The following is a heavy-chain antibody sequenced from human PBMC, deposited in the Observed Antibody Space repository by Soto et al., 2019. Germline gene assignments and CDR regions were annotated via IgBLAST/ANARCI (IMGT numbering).Heavy chain of an antibody. J-gene: IGHJ4*02. V-gene: IGHV3-30*18. CDR1: GFTFSSYG. CDR3: AKEWVYDSSGWSFDY. CDR2: ISYDGSNK. Sequence: GGSLRLSCAAPGFTFSSYGMHWVRQAPGKGLEWVAVISYDGSNKYYADSVKGRFTISRDNSKNTLYLQMNSLRAEDTAVYYCAKEWVYDSSGWSFDYWGQGTLVTVYS. D-gene: IGHD3-22*01.